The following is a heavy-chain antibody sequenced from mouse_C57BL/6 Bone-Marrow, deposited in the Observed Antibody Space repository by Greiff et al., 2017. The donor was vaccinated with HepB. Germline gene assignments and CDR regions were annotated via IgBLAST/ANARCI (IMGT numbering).Heavy chain of an antibody. CDR3: ASLYYSNYLYY. Sequence: EVKVVESGGDLVKPGGSLKLSCAASGFTFSSYGMSWVRQTPDKRLEWVATISSGGSYTYYPDSVKGRFTISRDNAKNTLYLQMSSLKYEDTAMYYCASLYYSNYLYYWGQGTTLTVSS. V-gene: IGHV5-6*01. CDR1: GFTFSSYG. D-gene: IGHD2-5*01. J-gene: IGHJ2*01. CDR2: ISSGGSYT.